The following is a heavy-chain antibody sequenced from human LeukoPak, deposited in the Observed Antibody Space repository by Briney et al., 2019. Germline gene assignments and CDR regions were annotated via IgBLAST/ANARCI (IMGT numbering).Heavy chain of an antibody. D-gene: IGHD3-16*01. Sequence: GASVKVSCKASGYTFTSYDINWVRQATGQGLEWMGWMNPNSGNTGYAQKFQGRVTMTRDTSTSTVYMELSSLRSEDTAVYYCARDQGTYARAPFDYWGQGTLVTVSS. J-gene: IGHJ4*02. CDR2: MNPNSGNT. CDR1: GYTFTSYD. CDR3: ARDQGTYARAPFDY. V-gene: IGHV1-8*01.